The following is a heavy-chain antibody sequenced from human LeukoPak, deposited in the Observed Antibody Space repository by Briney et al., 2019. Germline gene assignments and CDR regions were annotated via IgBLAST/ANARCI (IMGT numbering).Heavy chain of an antibody. J-gene: IGHJ5*02. CDR2: ISAYNGNT. CDR1: GYTFISYP. D-gene: IGHD2-15*01. Sequence: ASVKVSCTASGYTFISYPITWVRQAPGQGLEWMGWISAYNGNTNYAQKLQGRVTMTTDTSTSTAYMELRSLRSDDTAVYYCAREPYCSGGSCNHWFDPWGQGTLVTVSS. V-gene: IGHV1-18*01. CDR3: AREPYCSGGSCNHWFDP.